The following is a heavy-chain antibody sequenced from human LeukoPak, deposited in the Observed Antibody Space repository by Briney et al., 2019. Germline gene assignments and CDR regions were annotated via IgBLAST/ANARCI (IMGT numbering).Heavy chain of an antibody. J-gene: IGHJ6*03. D-gene: IGHD3-22*01. CDR2: IIPIFGTA. CDR1: GGTFSSYA. Sequence: ASVKVSCKASGGTFSSYAISWVRQAPGQGLEWMGGIIPIFGTANYAQKFQGRVTITADKSTSTAYMELSSLRSEDTAVYYCAKDGGNYYDTGGNYLMRSYMDVWGKGTTVTVSS. V-gene: IGHV1-69*06. CDR3: AKDGGNYYDTGGNYLMRSYMDV.